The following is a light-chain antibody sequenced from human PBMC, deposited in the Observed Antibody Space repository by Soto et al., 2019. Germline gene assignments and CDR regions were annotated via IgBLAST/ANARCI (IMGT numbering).Light chain of an antibody. J-gene: IGLJ3*02. Sequence: QSALTQPASVSGSPGQSITISCTGTRSDVGSYNLVSWYQQHPGKAPKLMIYEGSKRPSGVSNRFSGSKSGNTASLTISGLQAEDEADYYCCSYAGSSTSWVFGGGTKLTVL. CDR3: CSYAGSSTSWV. V-gene: IGLV2-23*01. CDR1: RSDVGSYNL. CDR2: EGS.